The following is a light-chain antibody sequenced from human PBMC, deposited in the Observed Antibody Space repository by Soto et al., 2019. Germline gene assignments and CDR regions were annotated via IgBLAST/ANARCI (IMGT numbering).Light chain of an antibody. J-gene: IGKJ1*01. CDR2: GAS. CDR1: QSVGSSD. V-gene: IGKV3-20*01. Sequence: EIVLTQSPGTLSLSPGERATLSCRASQSVGSSDLAWYQQKTGQPPRLLIYGASSRATGIPDRFSGSWSGMDFTLTISRLEPEDFAVYYCQHYGSSRTFGQGTKVESK. CDR3: QHYGSSRT.